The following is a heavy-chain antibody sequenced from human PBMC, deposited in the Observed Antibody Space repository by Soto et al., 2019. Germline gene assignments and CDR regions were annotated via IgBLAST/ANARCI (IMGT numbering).Heavy chain of an antibody. V-gene: IGHV4-34*01. CDR2: INHSGST. CDR1: GGSFSGYY. D-gene: IGHD2-2*01. J-gene: IGHJ4*02. Sequence: PSETLSLTCAVYGGSFSGYYWSWIRQPPGKGLEWIGEINHSGSTNYNPSLKSRVTISVDTSKNQFSLKLSSVTAADTAVYYCARGLDVVVPAAMSFDYWGQGTLVTVSS. CDR3: ARGLDVVVPAAMSFDY.